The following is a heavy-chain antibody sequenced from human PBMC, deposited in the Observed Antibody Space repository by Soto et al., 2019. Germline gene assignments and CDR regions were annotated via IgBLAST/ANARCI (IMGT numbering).Heavy chain of an antibody. J-gene: IGHJ4*02. Sequence: SVKGSCKASGGTFSNFVISWVRQAPGQGLEWMGGNIPIFGTANYAQKLQGRVTIIADESTGTTYMELTSLRSEETAVYYCARAPILVGETTYENYFDYWGQGTLVTVSS. D-gene: IGHD2-21*01. V-gene: IGHV1-69*13. CDR1: GGTFSNFV. CDR2: NIPIFGTA. CDR3: ARAPILVGETTYENYFDY.